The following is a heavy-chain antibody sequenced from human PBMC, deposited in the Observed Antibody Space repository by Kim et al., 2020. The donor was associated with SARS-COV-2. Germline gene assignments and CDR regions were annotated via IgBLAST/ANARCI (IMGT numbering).Heavy chain of an antibody. J-gene: IGHJ4*01. Sequence: GGSLRLSCAASGYTFSNYAMSWVRQAPGKGLEWVSDISGSGGKTDYADSVKGRFTISRDNSKNTLYLQMNSLRAEDTAVYYCANGYYYDSSGLKQNYFD. CDR3: ANGYYYDSSGLKQNYFD. V-gene: IGHV3-23*01. D-gene: IGHD3-22*01. CDR2: ISGSGGKT. CDR1: GYTFSNYA.